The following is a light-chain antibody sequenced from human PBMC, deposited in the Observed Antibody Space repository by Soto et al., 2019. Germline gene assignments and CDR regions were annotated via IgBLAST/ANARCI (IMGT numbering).Light chain of an antibody. CDR2: CAS. CDR3: QQYNSWFPLT. V-gene: IGKV3-15*01. J-gene: IGKJ4*01. Sequence: EIVMTQSPATLSVSPGDRVTLSCRASQSVGSNLAYYQQKPGQPPRRVIFCASTRTTGFPARCISSGSWRAFTPIISSLQSEDVAAYYCQQYNSWFPLTFGGGTKVEIK. CDR1: QSVGSN.